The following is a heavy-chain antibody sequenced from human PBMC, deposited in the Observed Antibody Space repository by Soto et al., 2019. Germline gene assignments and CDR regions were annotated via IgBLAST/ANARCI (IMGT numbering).Heavy chain of an antibody. CDR2: IYYSGDT. J-gene: IGHJ4*02. Sequence: SETLSLTCTVSGGSIISGDYYWSWIRQPPGKGLEWIGYIYYSGDTSYNPSLKSRVTISIDTSKNQFSLKLSSVTAADTAVYYCARKYSSSWFDYWGQGTLVTVSS. V-gene: IGHV4-30-4*08. CDR3: ARKYSSSWFDY. CDR1: GGSIISGDYY. D-gene: IGHD6-13*01.